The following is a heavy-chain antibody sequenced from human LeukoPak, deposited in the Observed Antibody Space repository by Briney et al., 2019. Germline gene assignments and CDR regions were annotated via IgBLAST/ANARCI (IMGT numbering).Heavy chain of an antibody. J-gene: IGHJ4*02. CDR3: AKGHNWNDGAFDY. CDR2: ISWNSGSI. D-gene: IGHD1-20*01. V-gene: IGHV3-9*01. Sequence: GGSLSLSCAASGFTFDDYAMHWVRQAPGKGLEWVSGISWNSGSIGYADSVKGRFTISRDNAKNSLYLQMNSLRAEDTALYYCAKGHNWNDGAFDYWGQGTLVTVSS. CDR1: GFTFDDYA.